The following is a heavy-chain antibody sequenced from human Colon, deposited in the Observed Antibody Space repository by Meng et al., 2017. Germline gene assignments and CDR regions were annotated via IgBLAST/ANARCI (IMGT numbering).Heavy chain of an antibody. Sequence: GQLQESGPGLVKPSGTLSLPCAVSGGSISSSNWWSWVRQPPGKGLEWIGEIYHSGSTNYNPSLKSRVTISVDKSKNQFSLKLSSVTAADTAVYYCASFPPPGKQWLVTDYWGQGTLVTVSS. CDR2: IYHSGST. J-gene: IGHJ4*02. CDR3: ASFPPPGKQWLVTDY. D-gene: IGHD6-19*01. V-gene: IGHV4-4*02. CDR1: GGSISSSNW.